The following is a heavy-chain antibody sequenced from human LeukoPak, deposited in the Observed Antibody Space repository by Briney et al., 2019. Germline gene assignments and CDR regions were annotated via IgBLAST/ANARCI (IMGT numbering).Heavy chain of an antibody. Sequence: PGGSLRHSCAASGFTFSDYYMSWVRQAPGKGLEWVSYISSSSTYTNYADSVKGRFTISRDNAKNSLYLQMNSLRAEDTAVYYCARGAPGYSSGWCAYWGQGTLLTVSS. J-gene: IGHJ4*02. CDR3: ARGAPGYSSGWCAY. V-gene: IGHV3-11*06. CDR2: ISSSSTYT. D-gene: IGHD6-19*01. CDR1: GFTFSDYY.